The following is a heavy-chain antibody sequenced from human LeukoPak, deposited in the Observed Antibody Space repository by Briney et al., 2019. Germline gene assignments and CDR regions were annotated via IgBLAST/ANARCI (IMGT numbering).Heavy chain of an antibody. CDR2: ISYDGSNK. V-gene: IGHV3-30*04. CDR3: ARKDWFDP. J-gene: IGHJ5*02. Sequence: GGSLRLSCAASGFTFSSYAMHWVRQAPGKGLEWVAVISYDGSNKCYADSVKGRFTISRDNSKNTLYLQMNSLRAEDTAVYYCARKDWFDPWGQGTLVTVSS. CDR1: GFTFSSYA.